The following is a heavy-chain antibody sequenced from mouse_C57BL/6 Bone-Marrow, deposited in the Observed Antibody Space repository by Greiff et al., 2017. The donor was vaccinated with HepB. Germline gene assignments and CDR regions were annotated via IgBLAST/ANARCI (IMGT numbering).Heavy chain of an antibody. CDR3: AGRGLRRGGY. CDR1: GYTFTSYG. J-gene: IGHJ2*01. Sequence: QVQLQQSGAELARPGASVKLSCKASGYTFTSYGISWVKQRPGQGLEWIGEIYPRSGNTYYNEKFKGKATLTADTSSSTAYMELRSLTSEDSAVYFCAGRGLRRGGYWGQGTTLTVSS. D-gene: IGHD2-4*01. CDR2: IYPRSGNT. V-gene: IGHV1-81*01.